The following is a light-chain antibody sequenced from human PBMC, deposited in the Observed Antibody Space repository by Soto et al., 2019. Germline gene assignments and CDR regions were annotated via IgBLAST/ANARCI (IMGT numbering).Light chain of an antibody. CDR3: SSYSRSTDYV. V-gene: IGLV2-14*01. Sequence: QSALTQPPSVSGSPGQSITISCTGTSSDVGGYKYVSWHQLHPGKAPKLIIYEVSNRPSGVPNRFSGSKSGNTASLTISGLQAEDEADYYCSSYSRSTDYVFGTGTKVTVL. CDR1: SSDVGGYKY. J-gene: IGLJ1*01. CDR2: EVS.